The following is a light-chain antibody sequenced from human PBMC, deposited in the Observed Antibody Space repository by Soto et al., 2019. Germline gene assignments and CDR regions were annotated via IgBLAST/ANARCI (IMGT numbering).Light chain of an antibody. J-gene: IGKJ3*01. V-gene: IGKV3-20*01. CDR2: GAS. CDR1: HSVSTTY. CDR3: QHYGRSPGLFT. Sequence: ETVLTQSPGTLSLSPGERATLSCRASHSVSTTYLAWYQQKPGQAPRLLIYGASTRATGIPDRFSGSGSGTDFTLTISRLEPDDFAVYYCQHYGRSPGLFTFGQWTKVDIK.